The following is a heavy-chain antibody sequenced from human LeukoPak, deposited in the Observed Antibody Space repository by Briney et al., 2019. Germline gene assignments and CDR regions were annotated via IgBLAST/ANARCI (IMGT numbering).Heavy chain of an antibody. J-gene: IGHJ5*02. Sequence: SQTLSLTCTVSSGSISSGSYYWSWIRQPAGKGLEWIGRIYTSGNTNYNPSLNSRVTISVDTSKNQCSLKLTSVTAADTAVYYCARHYGSGMDYFDPWGQGTLVTVSS. D-gene: IGHD3-10*01. CDR2: IYTSGNT. V-gene: IGHV4-61*02. CDR3: ARHYGSGMDYFDP. CDR1: SGSISSGSYY.